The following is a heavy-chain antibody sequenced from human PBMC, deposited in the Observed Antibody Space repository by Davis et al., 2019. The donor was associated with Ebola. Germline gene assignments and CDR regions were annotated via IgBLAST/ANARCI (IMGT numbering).Heavy chain of an antibody. V-gene: IGHV3-9*01. J-gene: IGHJ4*02. Sequence: PGGSLRLSCAASGFTFDDYAMHWVRQAPGKGLEWVSGISWNSGSIGYADSVKGRFTISRDNAKNSLYLQMNSLRAEDTALYYCAKGGSSTVTTWGVYWGQGTLVTVSS. D-gene: IGHD4-11*01. CDR2: ISWNSGSI. CDR3: AKGGSSTVTTWGVY. CDR1: GFTFDDYA.